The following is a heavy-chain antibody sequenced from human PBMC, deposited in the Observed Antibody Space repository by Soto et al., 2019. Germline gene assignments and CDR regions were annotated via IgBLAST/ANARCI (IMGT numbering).Heavy chain of an antibody. CDR1: GFTFSSYA. V-gene: IGHV3-30-3*01. CDR3: ARDLVVVVPAAITYYYYYYGMDV. D-gene: IGHD2-2*01. CDR2: ISYDGSNK. Sequence: GGSLRLSCAASGFTFSSYAMHWVRQAPGKGLEWVAVISYDGSNKYYADSVKGRFTISRDNSKNTLYLQMNSLRAEDTAVYYCARDLVVVVPAAITYYYYYYGMDVWGQGTTVTVSS. J-gene: IGHJ6*02.